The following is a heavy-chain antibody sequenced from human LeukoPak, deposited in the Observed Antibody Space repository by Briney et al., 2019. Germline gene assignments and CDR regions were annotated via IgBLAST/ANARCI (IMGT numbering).Heavy chain of an antibody. V-gene: IGHV3-49*03. D-gene: IGHD3-10*01. Sequence: GGSLRLSCTASGFTFGDYAMSWFRQAPGKGLEWVGFIRSKAYGGTTEYAASVKGRFTISRDDSKNIAYLQMNSLKTEDTAVYYCTRDPYGSGRYFKDYWGQGTLVTVSS. CDR1: GFTFGDYA. CDR3: TRDPYGSGRYFKDY. J-gene: IGHJ4*02. CDR2: IRSKAYGGTT.